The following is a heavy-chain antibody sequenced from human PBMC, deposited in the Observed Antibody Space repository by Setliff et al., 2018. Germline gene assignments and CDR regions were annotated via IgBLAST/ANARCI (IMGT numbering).Heavy chain of an antibody. CDR3: ARGPRYSGSYYVNY. CDR2: INHSGSS. D-gene: IGHD1-26*01. Sequence: SETLCLTCAVYGGTFSGYYWTWIRQPPGKGLEWIGEINHSGSSNYNPSLKRRVTISVDTSKNQFSLNLSSVTAADTAVYYCARGPRYSGSYYVNYWGKGTLVTVSS. CDR1: GGTFSGYY. J-gene: IGHJ4*02. V-gene: IGHV4-34*01.